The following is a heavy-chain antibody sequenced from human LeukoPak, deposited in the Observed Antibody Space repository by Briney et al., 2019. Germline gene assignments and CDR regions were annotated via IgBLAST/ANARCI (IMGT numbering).Heavy chain of an antibody. CDR2: INWNGGGT. D-gene: IGHD1-26*01. Sequence: PGGSLRLSCAASGFTFEEYAMHWVRQPPGKGLEWVSAINWNGGGTDYADSVKGRFTIFRDNAKNSLYPQLSSLRPEDTALYYCAKHLTATNTYIFFGLDVWGQGTSVTVSS. J-gene: IGHJ6*02. CDR3: AKHLTATNTYIFFGLDV. V-gene: IGHV3-9*01. CDR1: GFTFEEYA.